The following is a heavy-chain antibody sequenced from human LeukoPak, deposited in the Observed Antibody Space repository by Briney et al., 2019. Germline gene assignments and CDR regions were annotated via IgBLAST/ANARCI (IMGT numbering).Heavy chain of an antibody. CDR2: VNHSGST. Sequence: SETLSLTCAVYGGSFSGYYWSWIRQPPGKGLEWIGEVNHSGSTKYSPSLKSRVTISVDTSKNQFSLKLSSVTAADTAVYYCARGYDDSSGYYHHYFDYWGQGTLVTVSS. CDR1: GGSFSGYY. CDR3: ARGYDDSSGYYHHYFDY. V-gene: IGHV4-34*01. D-gene: IGHD3-22*01. J-gene: IGHJ4*02.